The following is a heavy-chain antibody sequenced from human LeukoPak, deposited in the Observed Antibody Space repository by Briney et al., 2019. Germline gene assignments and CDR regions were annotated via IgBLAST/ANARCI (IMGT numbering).Heavy chain of an antibody. CDR2: INPDSGDT. V-gene: IGHV1-2*02. Sequence: GSSVRVSCKSSGYIFTDYYMHWVRQAPGQGLEWMGWINPDSGDTNYDQKFKGRITMSRDTSISTAYMELSRLTSDDTAVYYCARIEWSAANDWGQGTLVTVSS. CDR3: ARIEWSAAND. J-gene: IGHJ4*02. D-gene: IGHD6-13*01. CDR1: GYIFTDYY.